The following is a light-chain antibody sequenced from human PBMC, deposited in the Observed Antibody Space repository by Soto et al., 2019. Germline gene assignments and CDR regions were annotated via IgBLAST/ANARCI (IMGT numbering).Light chain of an antibody. Sequence: DIQMTQSPSTLSASVGDRATITCRASQSVTGWLAWYQQKPGEAPKLLIYDASTLASGVPSRFSGSGSVTQFTLTISSLQPDDSATYYCQQYHSYSPYTFGQGTKLEIK. CDR1: QSVTGW. J-gene: IGKJ2*01. CDR3: QQYHSYSPYT. CDR2: DAS. V-gene: IGKV1-5*01.